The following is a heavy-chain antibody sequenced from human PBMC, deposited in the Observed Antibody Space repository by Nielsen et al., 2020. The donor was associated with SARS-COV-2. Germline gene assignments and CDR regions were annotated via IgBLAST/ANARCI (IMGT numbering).Heavy chain of an antibody. Sequence: GESLKISCAASGFTFSSYAMHWVRQAPGKGLEYVSAISSNGGSTYYANSVKGRFTISRDNSKNTLYLQMGSLRAEDMAVYYCARAEVYGGNTPFDYWGQGTLVTVS. CDR1: GFTFSSYA. V-gene: IGHV3-64*01. D-gene: IGHD4-23*01. J-gene: IGHJ4*02. CDR2: ISSNGGST. CDR3: ARAEVYGGNTPFDY.